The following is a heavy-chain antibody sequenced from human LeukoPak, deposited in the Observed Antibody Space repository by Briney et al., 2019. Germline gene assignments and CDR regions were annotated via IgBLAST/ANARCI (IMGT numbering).Heavy chain of an antibody. CDR3: AKQTNSGSFDY. CDR1: GLTFSSAW. CDR2: IQSDGTT. Sequence: GGSLRLSCAASGLTFSSAWMHWVRQTPGKGLVWVSRIQSDGTTTYADSVRGRFTISRDNAKNTLYLQMNSLRAEDMALYYCAKQTNSGSFDYWGQGTLVTVSS. D-gene: IGHD1-26*01. J-gene: IGHJ4*02. V-gene: IGHV3-74*01.